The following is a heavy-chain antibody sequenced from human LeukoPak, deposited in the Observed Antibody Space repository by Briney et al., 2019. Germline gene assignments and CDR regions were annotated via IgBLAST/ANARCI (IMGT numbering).Heavy chain of an antibody. D-gene: IGHD1/OR15-1a*01. CDR3: ARDRRGLNWNSLMDY. J-gene: IGHJ4*02. V-gene: IGHV3-48*01. Sequence: GGSLRLSCAASGFTFSSYSMNWVRQAPGKGLEWVSYISSSSSTIYYADSVKGRFTISRDNAKNSLYLQMNSLRAEDTAVYYCARDRRGLNWNSLMDYWGQGTLVTVSS. CDR1: GFTFSSYS. CDR2: ISSSSSTI.